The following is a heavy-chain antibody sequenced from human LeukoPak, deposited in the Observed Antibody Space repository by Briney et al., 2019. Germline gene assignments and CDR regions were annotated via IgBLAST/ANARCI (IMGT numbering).Heavy chain of an antibody. J-gene: IGHJ4*02. V-gene: IGHV3-48*01. D-gene: IGHD3-22*01. CDR3: ARKSGSSGYPFDY. CDR1: GFPFSSYS. Sequence: GGSLRLSCAASGFPFSSYSMNWVRQAPGKGLEWVSYITSSSSTMYYADAVRGRFAISRDNAKNSLYLQMNRLRAEDTAVYYCARKSGSSGYPFDYWGQGILVTVSS. CDR2: ITSSSSTM.